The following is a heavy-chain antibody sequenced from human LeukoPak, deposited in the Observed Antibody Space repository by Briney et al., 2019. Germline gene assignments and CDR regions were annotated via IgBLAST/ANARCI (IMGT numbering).Heavy chain of an antibody. J-gene: IGHJ4*02. Sequence: SETLSLTCTVSDGSISSYYWSWIRQPPGKGLEWIGHIYYSGSTNYNPSLKSRVTISVDTSKNQFSLKLSSVTAADTAVYYCARQNFWSGYSSFFDYWGQGTLVTVSS. CDR2: IYYSGST. V-gene: IGHV4-59*08. D-gene: IGHD3-3*01. CDR1: DGSISSYY. CDR3: ARQNFWSGYSSFFDY.